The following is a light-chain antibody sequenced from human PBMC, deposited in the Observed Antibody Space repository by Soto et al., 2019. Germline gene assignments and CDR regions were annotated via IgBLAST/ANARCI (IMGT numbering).Light chain of an antibody. CDR3: VAWDDSLNGRV. Sequence: QSVLTQPPSVSGTPGQRVTISCSGSSSSIGSNIVNWYQQFPGTAPKLLIYANNQRPSGVPDRFSGSKSGTAASLAISGLHSEDEADYYCVAWDDSLNGRVFGGGTKLTVL. CDR1: SSSIGSNI. CDR2: ANN. J-gene: IGLJ2*01. V-gene: IGLV1-44*01.